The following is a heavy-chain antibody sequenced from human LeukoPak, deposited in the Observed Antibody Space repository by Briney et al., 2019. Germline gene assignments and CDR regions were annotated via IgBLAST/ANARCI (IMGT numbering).Heavy chain of an antibody. CDR3: AREEIAAARFDP. CDR2: IYYSGST. J-gene: IGHJ5*02. CDR1: GGSISRYY. D-gene: IGHD6-13*01. Sequence: SETLSLTCTVSGGSISRYYWSWIRQPPGKALDWIGYIYYSGSTNYNPSLKSRVTISVDTSKNQFSLKLSSVTAADTAVYYCAREEIAAARFDPWGQGTLVTVSS. V-gene: IGHV4-59*01.